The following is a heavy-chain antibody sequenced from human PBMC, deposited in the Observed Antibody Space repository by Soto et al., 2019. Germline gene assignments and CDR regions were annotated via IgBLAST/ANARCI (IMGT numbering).Heavy chain of an antibody. Sequence: ASVKVSCKDSGGTFSSYAISRVRHAPGQGLEWMGGIIPIFGTANYAQKFQGRVTITADESTSTAYMELSSLRSEDTAVYYCAGQYSGSYYTPVRRPDAFYIWGQGTMVTVSS. CDR2: IIPIFGTA. CDR3: AGQYSGSYYTPVRRPDAFYI. J-gene: IGHJ3*02. CDR1: GGTFSSYA. V-gene: IGHV1-69*13. D-gene: IGHD1-26*01.